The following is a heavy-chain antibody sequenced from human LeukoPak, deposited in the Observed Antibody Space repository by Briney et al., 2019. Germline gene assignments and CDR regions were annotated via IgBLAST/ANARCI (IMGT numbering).Heavy chain of an antibody. D-gene: IGHD6-13*01. CDR2: IIPILGIA. V-gene: IGHV1-69*02. CDR1: GGTFSSYT. Sequence: SVEVSCKASGGTFSSYTISWVRQAPGQGLEWMGRIIPILGIANYAQKFQGRVTITADKSTSTAYMELSSLRSEDTAAYYCARVGSSSWPELDYWGQGTLVTVSS. J-gene: IGHJ4*02. CDR3: ARVGSSSWPELDY.